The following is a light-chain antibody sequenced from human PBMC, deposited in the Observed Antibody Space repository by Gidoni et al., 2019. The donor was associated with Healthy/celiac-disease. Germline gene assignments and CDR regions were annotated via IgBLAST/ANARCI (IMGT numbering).Light chain of an antibody. CDR3: QQYNGHPWA. CDR1: QSIGFW. J-gene: IGKJ1*01. V-gene: IGKV1-5*03. Sequence: DIQLTQSPSTLSASAGDRVTITCRASQSIGFWLAWYRQKPGEAPSLLISQASILQSGVPSRFGGSGSRTEFTLTINNLQPDDFATYFCQQYNGHPWAFGQGTKVEIK. CDR2: QAS.